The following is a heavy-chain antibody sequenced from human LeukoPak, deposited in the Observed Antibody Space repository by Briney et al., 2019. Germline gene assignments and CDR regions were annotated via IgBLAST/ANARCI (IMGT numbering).Heavy chain of an antibody. J-gene: IGHJ4*02. V-gene: IGHV3-53*01. CDR3: ARDDRIAAAGTFDY. CDR1: GFTVSNSF. Sequence: GGSLRLSCAASGFTVSNSFMSRVRQAPGKGLEWVSVYSGGTTYYADSVKGRFTISRDNSKNTLYLQMNSLRAEDTALYYCARDDRIAAAGTFDYWGQGTLVTVSS. CDR2: YSGGTT. D-gene: IGHD6-13*01.